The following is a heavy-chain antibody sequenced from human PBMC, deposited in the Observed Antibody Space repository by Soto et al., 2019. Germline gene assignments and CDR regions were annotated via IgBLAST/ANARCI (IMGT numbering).Heavy chain of an antibody. V-gene: IGHV3-49*03. CDR1: GFTFGDYA. J-gene: IGHJ6*03. CDR2: IRSKAYGGTT. Sequence: GGSLRLSCTASGFTFGDYAMSWFRQAPGKGLEWVGFIRSKAYGGTTEYAASVKGRFTISRDDSKSIAYLQMNSLNTRATAVYYCTRFIATWRGGGYYYMDVWGKGTTVTVSS. CDR3: TRFIATWRGGGYYYMDV. D-gene: IGHD6-13*01.